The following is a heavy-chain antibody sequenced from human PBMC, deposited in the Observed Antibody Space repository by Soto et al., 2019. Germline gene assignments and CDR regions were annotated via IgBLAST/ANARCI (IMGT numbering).Heavy chain of an antibody. CDR3: ARAAYCSGGSCYATYYFDY. Sequence: QVQLQESGPGLVKPSGTLSLTCAVSSGSIRSSNWWSWVRHPPGKGLDWIGEIYHSGSTNYNPSLKRRVTISVDKSKHQFSLKLSSVTAADTAVYYCARAAYCSGGSCYATYYFDYWGQGTLVTVSS. CDR1: SGSIRSSNW. CDR2: IYHSGST. D-gene: IGHD2-15*01. V-gene: IGHV4-4*02. J-gene: IGHJ4*02.